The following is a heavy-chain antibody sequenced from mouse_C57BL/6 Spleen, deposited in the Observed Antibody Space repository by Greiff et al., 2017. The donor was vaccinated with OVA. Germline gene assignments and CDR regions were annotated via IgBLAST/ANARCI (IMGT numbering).Heavy chain of an antibody. CDR3: ARRGGQAWLLDAMDY. V-gene: IGHV1-26*01. D-gene: IGHD2-2*01. J-gene: IGHJ4*01. CDR2: INPNNGGT. CDR1: GYTFTDYY. Sequence: VQLQQSGPELVKPGASVKISCKASGYTFTDYYMNWVKQSHGKSLEWIGDINPNNGGTSYNQKFKGKATLTVDKSSSTAYMELRSLTSEDSAVYYCARRGGQAWLLDAMDYWGQGTSVTVSS.